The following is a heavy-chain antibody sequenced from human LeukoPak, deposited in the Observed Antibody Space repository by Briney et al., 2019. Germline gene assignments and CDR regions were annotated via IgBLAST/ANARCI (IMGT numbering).Heavy chain of an antibody. D-gene: IGHD5-12*01. CDR2: IIPILGTA. CDR3: ARSLAWLQGDYYYYYYMDV. V-gene: IGHV1-69*05. J-gene: IGHJ6*03. CDR1: GGTFTSYA. Sequence: SVKVSSKASGGTFTSYAISWVRQAPGQGLEWMGGIIPILGTANYPQKFQGRVTITTDESTSTAYMELSSLRSEDTAVYYCARSLAWLQGDYYYYYYMDVWGKGTTVTVSS.